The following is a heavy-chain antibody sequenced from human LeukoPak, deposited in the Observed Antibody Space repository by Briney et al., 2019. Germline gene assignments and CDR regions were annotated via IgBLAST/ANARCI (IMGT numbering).Heavy chain of an antibody. CDR3: ARAQQLVWFDY. CDR1: GFVFSNYG. V-gene: IGHV3-33*01. Sequence: PGGSLRLSCAASGFVFSNYGMHWVRQAPGKGLEWVAAIWYDGTKTYYEDSVKGRFTISRDNMKNTMYLQMNSLRAEDTAIYYCARAQQLVWFDYWGQGTLVTVSS. CDR2: IWYDGTKT. D-gene: IGHD6-6*01. J-gene: IGHJ4*02.